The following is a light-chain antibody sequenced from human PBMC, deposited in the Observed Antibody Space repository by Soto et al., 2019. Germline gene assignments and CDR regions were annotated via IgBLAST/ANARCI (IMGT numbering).Light chain of an antibody. Sequence: DIQMTQSPSFLSASVGDRVTITCQASQDINNNLSWYQQKPGKAPKLLIYDASKLETGLPSRFSGSGYGTDFTFSISTLQPEDLATYYCQQYDNVPTFGGGTKVEIK. V-gene: IGKV1-33*01. CDR3: QQYDNVPT. CDR1: QDINNN. CDR2: DAS. J-gene: IGKJ4*01.